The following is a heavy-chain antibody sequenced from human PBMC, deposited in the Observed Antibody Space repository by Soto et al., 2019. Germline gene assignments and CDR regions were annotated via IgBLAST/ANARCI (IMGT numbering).Heavy chain of an antibody. CDR2: IWFDGSNK. J-gene: IGHJ4*02. V-gene: IGHV3-33*01. CDR3: ARENTASFDY. CDR1: GFTFDNYG. Sequence: QVQLVESGGGVVQPGRSLRLSCAASGFTFDNYGIHWVRQAPGKGLEWVALIWFDGSNKYYADSVKGRFTISRDNSKNTLYLQMNSLRAEDTAVSYCARENTASFDYWGQGTLVTVSS. D-gene: IGHD5-18*01.